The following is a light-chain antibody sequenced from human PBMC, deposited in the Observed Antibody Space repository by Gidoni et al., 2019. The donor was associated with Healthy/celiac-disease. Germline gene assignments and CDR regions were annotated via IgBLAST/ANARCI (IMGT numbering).Light chain of an antibody. J-gene: IGKJ3*01. V-gene: IGKV1-39*01. CDR1: QNISSY. CDR2: AAS. CDR3: QQSYSTPPFT. Sequence: DIQMTQSPSSPSASVGDRVTITCRASQNISSYLNWYPQKPGKAPKLLIYAASSLQSGVPSRFSGSGSGTDFTLTISSLQHEDFATYYCQQSYSTPPFTFGPGTKVDIK.